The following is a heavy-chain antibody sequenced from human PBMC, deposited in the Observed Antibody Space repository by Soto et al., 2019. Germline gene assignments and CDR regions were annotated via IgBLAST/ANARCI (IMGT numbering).Heavy chain of an antibody. D-gene: IGHD6-13*01. CDR1: GGSISSGGYY. J-gene: IGHJ4*02. CDR3: ARVESSLILVDY. V-gene: IGHV4-31*03. Sequence: QVQLQESGPGLVKPSQTLSLTCTVSGGSISSGGYYWSWIRQHPGKGLEWIGYIYYSGSTYYNPSLKRRVTISVDTSKTQFSLKLSSVTAADTAVYYCARVESSLILVDYWGQGTLVTVSS. CDR2: IYYSGST.